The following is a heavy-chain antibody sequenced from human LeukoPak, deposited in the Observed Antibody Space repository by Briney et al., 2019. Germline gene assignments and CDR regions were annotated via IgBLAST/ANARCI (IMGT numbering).Heavy chain of an antibody. J-gene: IGHJ4*02. D-gene: IGHD4-23*01. Sequence: GRSLRLSCAASGFTFSDYYMSWIRQAPGKGLEWVSYISSSGTTIYYADSVKGRFTISRDNAKNSLYLQMNSLRAGDTAVYFCARVKAVVTPWVFDYWGQGSLVTVSS. CDR1: GFTFSDYY. V-gene: IGHV3-11*01. CDR3: ARVKAVVTPWVFDY. CDR2: ISSSGTTI.